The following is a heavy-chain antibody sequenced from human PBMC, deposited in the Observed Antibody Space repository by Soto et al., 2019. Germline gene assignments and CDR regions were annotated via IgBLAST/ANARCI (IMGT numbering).Heavy chain of an antibody. J-gene: IGHJ6*02. D-gene: IGHD3-10*01. V-gene: IGHV3-9*01. CDR3: AKNFGPLRGHYYYYGMDV. CDR1: GFTFDDYA. Sequence: PGGSLRLSCAASGFTFDDYAMHWVRQAPGKGLEWVSGISWNSGSIGYADSVKGRFTISRDNAKNSLYLQMNSLRAEDTALYYCAKNFGPLRGHYYYYGMDVWGQGTTVTVSS. CDR2: ISWNSGSI.